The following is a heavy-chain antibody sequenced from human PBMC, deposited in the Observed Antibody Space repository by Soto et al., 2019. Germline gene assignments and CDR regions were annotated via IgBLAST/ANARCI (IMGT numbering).Heavy chain of an antibody. CDR3: ATVAAGYYFDY. CDR2: IELDGRDK. CDR1: GIPFRSYW. D-gene: IGHD6-13*01. J-gene: IGHJ4*02. V-gene: IGHV3-7*01. Sequence: GGSLRLSCAASGIPFRSYWMNWVRQAPGKGLEWVATIELDGRDKYYVDSVKGRFTISRDNTKNSLFLQMNSLSAEDTAIYYCATVAAGYYFDYWGQGILVTVSS.